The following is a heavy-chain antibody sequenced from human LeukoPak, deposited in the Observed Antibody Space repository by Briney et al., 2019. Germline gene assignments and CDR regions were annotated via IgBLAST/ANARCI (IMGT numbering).Heavy chain of an antibody. Sequence: KPSETLSLTCSVSGYSISSGYYWGWIRQPPGKGLEWIGSIYHSGSIYCNSSLKSRVTISVDTSKNQFSLKLSSVTAADTAVYYCARALYSGSSLDYWGQGTLVTVSS. J-gene: IGHJ4*02. CDR2: IYHSGSI. CDR3: ARALYSGSSLDY. V-gene: IGHV4-38-2*02. CDR1: GYSISSGYY. D-gene: IGHD1-26*01.